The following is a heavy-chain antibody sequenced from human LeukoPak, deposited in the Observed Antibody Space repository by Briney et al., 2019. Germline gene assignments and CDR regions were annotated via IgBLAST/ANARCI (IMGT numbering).Heavy chain of an antibody. CDR3: ARDEGWIQLFF. J-gene: IGHJ4*02. D-gene: IGHD5-18*01. CDR1: GFAFSTYW. V-gene: IGHV3-23*01. CDR2: LTANSRSA. Sequence: GGSLRLSCAASGFAFSTYWMNWVRQAPGKGLEWVSGLTANSRSAYYADSVKGRFTISRDNSENMVYLQMNSLRAEDTAMYYCARDEGWIQLFFRGQGTLVTVSS.